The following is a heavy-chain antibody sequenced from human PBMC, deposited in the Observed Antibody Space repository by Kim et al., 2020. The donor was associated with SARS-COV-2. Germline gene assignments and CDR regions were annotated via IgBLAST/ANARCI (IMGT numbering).Heavy chain of an antibody. Sequence: GGSLRLSCTTSGFTFTGYAMSWVRLAPGKGLEWVSSIDGSDGTTYYVDSVKGRFTISRDNSKNTLYLQMNSLRADATAVDYCMKRGWGRIWDHWGQGT. CDR1: GFTFTGYA. D-gene: IGHD2-15*01. V-gene: IGHV3-23*01. CDR2: IDGSDGTT. CDR3: MKRGWGRIWDH. J-gene: IGHJ4*02.